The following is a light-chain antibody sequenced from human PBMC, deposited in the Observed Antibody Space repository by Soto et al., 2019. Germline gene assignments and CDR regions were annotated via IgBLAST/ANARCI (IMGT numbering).Light chain of an antibody. CDR1: QSINNKY. CDR2: GVS. V-gene: IGKV3-20*01. Sequence: EIVLTQSPGTLSLSPGERATLSCRASQSINNKYLAWYQHEPGQTPRLLIHGVSIRATGITDMFSGSGSWTDFTLTISSLEAEDFAVYYCELYSGSPWTFGQGTKVEIK. J-gene: IGKJ1*01. CDR3: ELYSGSPWT.